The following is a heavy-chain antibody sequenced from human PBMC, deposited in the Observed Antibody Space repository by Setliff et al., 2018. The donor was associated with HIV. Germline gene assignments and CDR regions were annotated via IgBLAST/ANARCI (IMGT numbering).Heavy chain of an antibody. D-gene: IGHD3-9*01. V-gene: IGHV1-18*01. J-gene: IGHJ6*04. CDR3: ARVPIHFDWSPPTFDYYHGMDV. CDR1: GYTFTSYG. Sequence: GASVKVSCKASGYTFTSYGISWVRQAPGQGLEWMGWISAYNGNTNYAQKLQGRVTMTTDTSTSTAYMELRTLRSDDTAVYYCARVPIHFDWSPPTFDYYHGMDVWGKGTTVTVSS. CDR2: ISAYNGNT.